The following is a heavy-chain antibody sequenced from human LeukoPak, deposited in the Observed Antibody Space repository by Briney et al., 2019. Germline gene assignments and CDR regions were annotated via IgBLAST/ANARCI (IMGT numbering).Heavy chain of an antibody. CDR3: ARSPRLGYDILTGHYFDY. CDR1: GFTFSSYA. CDR2: ISYGGNNK. D-gene: IGHD3-9*01. J-gene: IGHJ4*02. Sequence: GRSLRLSCAASGFTFSSYAMHWVRQAPGKGLEWVAVISYGGNNKYYADSVKGRFTISRDNSKNTLYLQMNSLRAEDTAVYYCARSPRLGYDILTGHYFDYWGQGTLVTVSS. V-gene: IGHV3-30*04.